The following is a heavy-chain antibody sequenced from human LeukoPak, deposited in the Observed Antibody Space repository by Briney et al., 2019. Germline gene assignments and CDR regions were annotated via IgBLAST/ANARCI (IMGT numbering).Heavy chain of an antibody. Sequence: GPVKVSCKASGYTFTGYYMHWVRQAPGQGLEWMGWINPNSGGTNYAQKFQGRVTMTRDTSISTAYMELSRLRSDDTAVYYCARGALAAAGHYYYMDVWGKGTTVTISS. J-gene: IGHJ6*03. CDR2: INPNSGGT. D-gene: IGHD6-13*01. CDR1: GYTFTGYY. V-gene: IGHV1-2*02. CDR3: ARGALAAAGHYYYMDV.